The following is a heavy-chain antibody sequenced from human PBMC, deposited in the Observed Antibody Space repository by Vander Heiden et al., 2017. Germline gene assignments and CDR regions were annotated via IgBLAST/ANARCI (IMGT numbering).Heavy chain of an antibody. J-gene: IGHJ4*02. CDR1: GGSFSGYY. CDR2: FTHSEST. Sequence: QVQLQQWGAGLLKPSETLSLTCAVYGGSFSGYYWTWIRPPPGKGLPRIGDFTHSESTNYNRSLKSRVTISVDTSKNKFSLKLSSVTAADTAVYYCARGGSSSWYIWGQGTLVTVSS. D-gene: IGHD6-13*01. CDR3: ARGGSSSWYI. V-gene: IGHV4-34*01.